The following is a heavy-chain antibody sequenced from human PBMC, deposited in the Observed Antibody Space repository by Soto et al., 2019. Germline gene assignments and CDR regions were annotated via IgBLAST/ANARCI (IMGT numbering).Heavy chain of an antibody. D-gene: IGHD3-10*01. V-gene: IGHV1-69*04. CDR2: VNPILSMS. CDR1: GDTFSFYS. CDR3: ATSYGSGYRAFDY. J-gene: IGHJ4*02. Sequence: QVQLVQSGAGVKRPGSSVKVSCKASGDTFSFYSINWVRQAPGLGLEWMGRVNPILSMSNYAQRFQGRVTMTADKSTSTAYMELSGLRSEDTAMYYWATSYGSGYRAFDYWGQGALVTVSS.